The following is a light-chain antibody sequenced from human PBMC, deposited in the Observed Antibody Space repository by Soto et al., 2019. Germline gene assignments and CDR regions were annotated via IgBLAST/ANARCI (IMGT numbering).Light chain of an antibody. V-gene: IGKV3D-20*02. CDR1: QSSGSNF. CDR2: AAS. J-gene: IGKJ5*01. CDR3: QQRKNWPIT. Sequence: EIVLTQSPGTLSLSPGERATLSCKTSQSSGSNFLAWYQHKPGQAPRLLIYAASSRATGIPDRFSGSGSGTDFTLTISRLEPEDFAVYYCQQRKNWPITFGQGTRLEIK.